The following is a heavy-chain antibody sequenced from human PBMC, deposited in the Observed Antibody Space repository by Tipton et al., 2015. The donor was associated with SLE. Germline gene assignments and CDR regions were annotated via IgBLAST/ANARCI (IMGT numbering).Heavy chain of an antibody. CDR3: ATLRGILSSGVDY. V-gene: IGHV4-34*01. Sequence: TPSLTCAVYGGSFSGYYWSWIRQPPGKGLEWIGEINHSGSTNYNPSLKSRVTISVDTSKNQFSLKLSSVTAADTAVYYCATLRGILSSGVDYWGQGTLVTVSS. CDR1: GGSFSGYY. D-gene: IGHD2-15*01. CDR2: INHSGST. J-gene: IGHJ4*02.